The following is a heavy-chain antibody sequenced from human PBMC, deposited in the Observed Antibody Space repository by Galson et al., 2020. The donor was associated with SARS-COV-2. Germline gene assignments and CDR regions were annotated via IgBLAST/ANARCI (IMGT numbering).Heavy chain of an antibody. J-gene: IGHJ3*02. CDR2: IDWDDDK. V-gene: IGHV2-70*01. CDR3: ARVPETMIGHFYGFDI. D-gene: IGHD3-22*01. CDR1: FSLSTSGMC. Sequence: FSLSTSGMCVSWIRQPPGKALEWLALIDWDDDKYYSTSLKTRLTISKDTSKNQVVLTMTNMDPVDTATYYCARVPETMIGHFYGFDIWGQGTMVTVSS.